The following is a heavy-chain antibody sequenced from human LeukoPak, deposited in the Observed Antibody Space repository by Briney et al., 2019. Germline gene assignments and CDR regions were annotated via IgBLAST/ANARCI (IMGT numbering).Heavy chain of an antibody. CDR1: GGSISSYY. J-gene: IGHJ4*02. V-gene: IGHV4-59*01. CDR3: ARVAYSSAWSYFDS. D-gene: IGHD6-19*01. Sequence: SETLSLTCTVSGGSISSYYWSWIRQPPGKGLEGIGYIYYSGTTNYNPSLKSRVTISVDTSKNQFSLKLSSVTVADTAVYYCARVAYSSAWSYFDSWGQGTLVTVSS. CDR2: IYYSGTT.